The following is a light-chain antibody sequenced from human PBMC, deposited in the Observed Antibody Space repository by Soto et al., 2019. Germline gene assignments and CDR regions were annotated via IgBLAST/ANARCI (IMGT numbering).Light chain of an antibody. J-gene: IGKJ5*01. CDR2: ATS. CDR1: QDISTH. V-gene: IGKV1-39*01. Sequence: IQLTQSPSSLSASVGDLVTISCRASQDISTHLAWFAQKPGRAPELLVYATSSLQSGVPSRFTGGGSGTHFTLTSSGLQPEDFATYFCQQSYNTPITFGQGTRLEIK. CDR3: QQSYNTPIT.